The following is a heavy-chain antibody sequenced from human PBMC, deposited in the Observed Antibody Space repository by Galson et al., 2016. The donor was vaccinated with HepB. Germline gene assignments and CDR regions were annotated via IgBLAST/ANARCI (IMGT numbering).Heavy chain of an antibody. Sequence: SVKVSCKASGYSFTAYGISWVRQAPGQGLEWMGWTSTYNGNTMYAQRLQGRVTMTTDTSTTTAYMELRSLRPDDTAVYYCSRVPVPYCYDSSGPFDYWGQGTLVTVSS. V-gene: IGHV1-18*04. D-gene: IGHD3-22*01. CDR1: GYSFTAYG. CDR3: SRVPVPYCYDSSGPFDY. CDR2: TSTYNGNT. J-gene: IGHJ4*02.